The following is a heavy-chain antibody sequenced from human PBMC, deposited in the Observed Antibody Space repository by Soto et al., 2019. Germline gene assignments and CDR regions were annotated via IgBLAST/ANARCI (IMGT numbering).Heavy chain of an antibody. D-gene: IGHD3-22*01. CDR1: GGSISSSSYY. Sequence: SETLSLTCTVSGGSISSSSYYWGWIRQPPGKGLEWIGSICYSGSTYYNPSLKSRVTISVDTSKNQFSLKLSSVTAADTAVYYCAGAGSGYYYYFDYWGQGTLVTVSS. CDR3: AGAGSGYYYYFDY. V-gene: IGHV4-39*01. J-gene: IGHJ4*02. CDR2: ICYSGST.